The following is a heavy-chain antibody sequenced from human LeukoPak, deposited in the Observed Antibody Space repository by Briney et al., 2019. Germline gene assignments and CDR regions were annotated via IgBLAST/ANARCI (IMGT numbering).Heavy chain of an antibody. Sequence: GESLKISCKVSGYTFTNYWIGWVRQMPGKGLEWMGIIYPGDSDTKYSPSFEGQVTISADKSINTAYLQWNSLKASDTAIYYCARDTSGYYFLDLWGRGTLVIVSS. CDR3: ARDTSGYYFLDL. V-gene: IGHV5-51*01. D-gene: IGHD3-22*01. J-gene: IGHJ2*01. CDR1: GYTFTNYW. CDR2: IYPGDSDT.